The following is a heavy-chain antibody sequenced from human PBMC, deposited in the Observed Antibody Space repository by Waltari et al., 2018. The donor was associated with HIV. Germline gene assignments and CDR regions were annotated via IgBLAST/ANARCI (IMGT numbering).Heavy chain of an antibody. CDR2: MNPNSGNR. D-gene: IGHD3-9*01. CDR1: GYTFTSYD. CDR3: ARAPYYDILTGYYSPYGMDV. Sequence: QVQLVQSGAEVKKPGASVKVSCKASGYTFTSYDINWMRQAAGQGLEWMGWMNPNSGNRGYSQKCPCRVTMTRNTGISTAYMGLSSLISEDTAVYYCARAPYYDILTGYYSPYGMDVWGQGTTVTVSS. V-gene: IGHV1-8*01. J-gene: IGHJ6*02.